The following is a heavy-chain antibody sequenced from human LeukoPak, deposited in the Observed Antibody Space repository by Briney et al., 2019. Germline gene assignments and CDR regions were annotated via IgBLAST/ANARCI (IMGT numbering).Heavy chain of an antibody. CDR1: GYTFTGYY. CDR2: INPNSGGT. Sequence: ASVKVSCKASGYTFTGYYMHWVRQAPGQGLGWMGWINPNSGGTNYAQKFQGRVTMTRDTSISTAYMELSRLRSDDTAVYYCARDWSKGAMVRGVTGDYWGQGTLVTVSS. V-gene: IGHV1-2*02. J-gene: IGHJ4*02. D-gene: IGHD3-10*01. CDR3: ARDWSKGAMVRGVTGDY.